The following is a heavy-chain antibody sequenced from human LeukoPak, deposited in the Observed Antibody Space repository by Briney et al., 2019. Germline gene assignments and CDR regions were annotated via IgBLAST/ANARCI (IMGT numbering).Heavy chain of an antibody. J-gene: IGHJ4*02. CDR2: IYYSGST. CDR3: AGAGITIFGVVPGPRPFDY. CDR1: GGSISSSSYY. D-gene: IGHD3-3*01. Sequence: SETLSLTCTVSGGSISSSSYYWSWIRQPPGKGLEWIGYIYYSGSTNYNPSLKSRVTISVDTSKNQFSLKLSSVTAADTAVYYCAGAGITIFGVVPGPRPFDYWGQGTLVTVSS. V-gene: IGHV4-61*01.